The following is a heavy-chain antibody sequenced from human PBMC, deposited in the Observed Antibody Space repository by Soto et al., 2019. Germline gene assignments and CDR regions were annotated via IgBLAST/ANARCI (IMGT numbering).Heavy chain of an antibody. CDR3: ARSLYQLLSHYYYYGMDV. CDR2: IYYSGST. V-gene: IGHV4-31*03. Sequence: SETLSLTCTVSGGSISSGGYYWSWIRQHPGKGLEWIGYIYYSGSTYYNPSLKSRVTISVDTSKNQFSLKLSSVTAADTAVYYCARSLYQLLSHYYYYGMDVWGQGTTVTVSS. CDR1: GGSISSGGYY. J-gene: IGHJ6*02. D-gene: IGHD2-2*01.